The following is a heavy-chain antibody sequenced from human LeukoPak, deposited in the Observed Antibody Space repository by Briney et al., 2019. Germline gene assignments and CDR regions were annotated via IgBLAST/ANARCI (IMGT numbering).Heavy chain of an antibody. CDR3: VKDRSIAAPNNDFFDS. J-gene: IGHJ4*02. Sequence: GESLKISCKASGYTFTSCWIGWVRQAPGKGLEFVSHISSNGATTYYADSVKGRFTISRDNSKNTLYLQMSSLRADDTAVYYCVKDRSIAAPNNDFFDSWGQGALVTVSS. CDR1: GYTFTSCW. D-gene: IGHD6-6*01. V-gene: IGHV3-64D*06. CDR2: ISSNGATT.